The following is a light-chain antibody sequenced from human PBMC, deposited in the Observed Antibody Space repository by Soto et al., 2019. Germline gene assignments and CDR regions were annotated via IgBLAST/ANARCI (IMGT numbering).Light chain of an antibody. CDR2: DVF. CDR1: SSDVGGFNY. V-gene: IGLV2-14*03. CDR3: TSWTSTSTYG. Sequence: QSALTQDASVSGSPGQSITISCTGTSSDVGGFNYVSWYQQHPGKAPKLMIYDVFTRPSGVSNRFSGSKSGNTASLTISALQAEDEADYYCTSWTSTSTYGFGSGTKLTVL. J-gene: IGLJ1*01.